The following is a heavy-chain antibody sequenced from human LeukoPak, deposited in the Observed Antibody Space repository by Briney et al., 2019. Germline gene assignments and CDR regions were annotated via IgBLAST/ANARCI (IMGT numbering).Heavy chain of an antibody. Sequence: SGGSLRLSRTASGFSFSGHWMHWARQLPGKGLVWVSRISPTGSTTSYADSVKGRFTISRDNAKNTLYLQMNSLRAEDTAVYYCARRVGGGAPYYFDYWGQGTLVTVSS. J-gene: IGHJ4*02. V-gene: IGHV3-74*01. CDR2: ISPTGSTT. D-gene: IGHD1-26*01. CDR3: ARRVGGGAPYYFDY. CDR1: GFSFSGHW.